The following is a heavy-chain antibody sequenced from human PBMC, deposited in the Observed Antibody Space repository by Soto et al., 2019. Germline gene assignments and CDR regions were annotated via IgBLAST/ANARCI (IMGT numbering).Heavy chain of an antibody. D-gene: IGHD6-13*01. CDR3: ARVFSDSSSFFDP. CDR2: IYYSGST. V-gene: IGHV4-59*12. CDR1: GGSISSYY. J-gene: IGHJ5*02. Sequence: SETLSLTCTVSGGSISSYYWSWIRQLPGKGLEWIGYIYYSGSTNYNPSLKSRVTISVDTSKNQFSLKLSSVTAADTAVYYCARVFSDSSSFFDPWGQGTLVTVSS.